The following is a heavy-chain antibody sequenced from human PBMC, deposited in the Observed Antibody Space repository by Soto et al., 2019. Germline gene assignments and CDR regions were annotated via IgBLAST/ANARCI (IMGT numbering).Heavy chain of an antibody. CDR3: ASYDFWSGYSFDY. J-gene: IGHJ4*02. V-gene: IGHV4-39*01. CDR1: GCSIISSRYY. D-gene: IGHD3-3*01. Sequence: ASETLSLTCTVSGCSIISSRYYLCCIRQAPGKGLEWIGSIYYSGSTYYNPSLKSRVTISVDTSKNQFSLKLGSVTAADTAVYYCASYDFWSGYSFDYWGQGTLVTVSS. CDR2: IYYSGST.